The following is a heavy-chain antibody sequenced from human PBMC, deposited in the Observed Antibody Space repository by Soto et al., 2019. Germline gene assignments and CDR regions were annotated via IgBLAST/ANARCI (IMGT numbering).Heavy chain of an antibody. V-gene: IGHV2-5*02. D-gene: IGHD3-10*01. Sequence: QITLKESGPALVKPTQTLTLTCSFSGFSLSTTGAGVGWIRQSPGKALEWLAIIYWDNDKRYSPSLKSRVTITKSTSKNQVVLTVTNMDPVDTGSYYCARSLWFGELHWGQGALVTVSS. CDR3: ARSLWFGELH. CDR2: IYWDNDK. J-gene: IGHJ4*02. CDR1: GFSLSTTGAG.